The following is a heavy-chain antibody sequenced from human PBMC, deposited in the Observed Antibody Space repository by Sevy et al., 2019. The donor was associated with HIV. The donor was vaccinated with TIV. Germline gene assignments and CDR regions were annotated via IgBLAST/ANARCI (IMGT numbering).Heavy chain of an antibody. V-gene: IGHV3-30-3*01. CDR2: ISYDGSNK. CDR1: GFTFSSYV. J-gene: IGHJ3*02. D-gene: IGHD2-15*01. CDR3: AREGDIEEDVSAFDI. Sequence: GGSLRLSCVASGFTFSSYVMHWVRQAPGKGLEWVAVISYDGSNKYYADSVKGRFTISRDNSKNTLYLQMNSLRAEDTAVYYCAREGDIEEDVSAFDIWGQGTMVTVSS.